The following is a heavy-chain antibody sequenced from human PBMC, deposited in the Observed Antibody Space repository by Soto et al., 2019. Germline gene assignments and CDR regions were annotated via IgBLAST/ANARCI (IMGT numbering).Heavy chain of an antibody. Sequence: GGSLRLSCAASGFTFSSYAMSWVRQAPGKGLEWVSAISGSGGSTYYADSVKGRFTISRDNSKNTLYLQMNSLRAEDTAVYYCANLIVVVPAANIGWFDPWGQGTLVTVSS. CDR2: ISGSGGST. D-gene: IGHD2-2*01. V-gene: IGHV3-23*01. CDR3: ANLIVVVPAANIGWFDP. J-gene: IGHJ5*02. CDR1: GFTFSSYA.